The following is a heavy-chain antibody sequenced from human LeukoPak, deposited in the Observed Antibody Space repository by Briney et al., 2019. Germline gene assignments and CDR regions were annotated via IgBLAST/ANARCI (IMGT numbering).Heavy chain of an antibody. CDR1: GYSFTSYW. Sequence: GESLKISCKGSGYSFTSYWIGWVRQMPGKGLEWMGIISPGDSDTRYSPSFQGQVTISADKSISTAYLQWSSLKASDTAMYYCAREGRYYYDSSGPRPYAFDIRGQGTMVTVSS. CDR3: AREGRYYYDSSGPRPYAFDI. V-gene: IGHV5-51*01. J-gene: IGHJ3*02. CDR2: ISPGDSDT. D-gene: IGHD3-22*01.